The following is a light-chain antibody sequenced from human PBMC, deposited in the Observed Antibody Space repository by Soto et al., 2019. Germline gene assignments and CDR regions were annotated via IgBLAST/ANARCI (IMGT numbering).Light chain of an antibody. V-gene: IGLV2-14*01. CDR2: EVS. J-gene: IGLJ1*01. CDR3: SSYTSSSTLYV. CDR1: SSDVWGYNY. Sequence: QSVPTPLASVSGSPGQSITISRTGTSSDVWGYNYVSCYQQHPGKAPKLMIYEVSNRPSGVSNRCSGSKSRNTASLTISGLQAEDEADYYCSSYTSSSTLYVFGTGTKVTV.